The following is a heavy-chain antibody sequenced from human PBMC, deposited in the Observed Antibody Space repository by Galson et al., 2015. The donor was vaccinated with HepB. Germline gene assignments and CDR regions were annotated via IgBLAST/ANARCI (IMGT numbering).Heavy chain of an antibody. Sequence: SLRLSCAASGFTFSSYAMSWVRQAPGKGLEWVSAISGSGGSTYYADSVKGRFTISRDNSKNTLYLQMNSLRAEDTAVYYCAKAVGATFYYYYMDVWGKGTTVTVSS. CDR3: AKAVGATFYYYYMDV. V-gene: IGHV3-23*01. CDR1: GFTFSSYA. D-gene: IGHD1-26*01. J-gene: IGHJ6*03. CDR2: ISGSGGST.